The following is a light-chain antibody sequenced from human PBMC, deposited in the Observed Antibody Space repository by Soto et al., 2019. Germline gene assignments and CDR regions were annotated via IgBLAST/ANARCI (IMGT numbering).Light chain of an antibody. CDR1: TSNIGAGYD. V-gene: IGLV1-40*01. CDR2: ANT. J-gene: IGLJ2*01. CDR3: QSYDIKLSSPV. Sequence: QSVLTQPPSVSGAPGQRVTISCAGNTSNIGAGYDVHWYQQFPGTAPRLVIHANTNRPSGVPDRFSGSKSGTSASLAITGLHADDEADYHCQSYDIKLSSPVFGGGTKVTVL.